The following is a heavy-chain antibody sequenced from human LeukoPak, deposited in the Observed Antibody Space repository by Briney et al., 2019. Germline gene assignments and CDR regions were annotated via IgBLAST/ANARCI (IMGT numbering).Heavy chain of an antibody. Sequence: ASVKVSCKASGYTFTSYGVSWVRQAAGQGLEWMGWVSAYNGNTNFAQNFQGRVTMTTDTCTTKAYMELRSLRSDDTAVYYCARDGVAVAGTLIDYWGQGTLVTVSS. CDR2: VSAYNGNT. J-gene: IGHJ4*02. V-gene: IGHV1-18*01. D-gene: IGHD6-19*01. CDR1: GYTFTSYG. CDR3: ARDGVAVAGTLIDY.